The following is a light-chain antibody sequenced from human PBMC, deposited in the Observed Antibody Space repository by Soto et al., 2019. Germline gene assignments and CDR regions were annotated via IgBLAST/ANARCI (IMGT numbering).Light chain of an antibody. J-gene: IGLJ1*01. CDR3: CSYAGSPYV. CDR2: DVS. CDR1: SSDVGGYNY. Sequence: QSALTQPRSVSGSPGQSVTISCTGTSSDVGGYNYVSWYQQHPGKAPKLMIYDVSKRPSGVPDPFSGSKSGNTASLTISGLQAEDEADYYCCSYAGSPYVFGTGTKVTVL. V-gene: IGLV2-11*01.